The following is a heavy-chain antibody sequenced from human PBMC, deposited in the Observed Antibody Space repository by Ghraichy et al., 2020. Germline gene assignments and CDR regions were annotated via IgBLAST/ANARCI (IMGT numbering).Heavy chain of an antibody. CDR3: TRLNRSSWRLHYYYGMDV. Sequence: GGSLRLSCAASGFTFSGSAMHWVRQASGKGLEWVALIRSKANSYAPAYAASGKGRFTISSDDSKNTAYLQMNSPKTEDTGVYYCTRLNRSSWRLHYYYGMDVWGQGTTVTVSS. J-gene: IGHJ6*02. CDR2: IRSKANSYAP. V-gene: IGHV3-73*01. D-gene: IGHD6-13*01. CDR1: GFTFSGSA.